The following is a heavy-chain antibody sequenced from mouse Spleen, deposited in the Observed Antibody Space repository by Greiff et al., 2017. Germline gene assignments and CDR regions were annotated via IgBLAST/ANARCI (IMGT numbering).Heavy chain of an antibody. D-gene: IGHD4-1*01. CDR3: ASWDGWFAY. CDR2: IYPRDGST. V-gene: IGHV1-85*01. CDR1: GYTFTSYD. J-gene: IGHJ3*01. Sequence: VQLQESGPELVKPGASVKLSCKASGYTFTSYDINWVKQRPGQGLEWIGWIYPRDGSTKYNGKFKGKATLTVDTSSSTAYMELHSRTSEDSAVYFCASWDGWFAYWGQGTLVTVSA.